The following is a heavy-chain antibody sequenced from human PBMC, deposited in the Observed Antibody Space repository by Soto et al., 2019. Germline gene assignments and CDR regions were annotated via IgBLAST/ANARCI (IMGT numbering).Heavy chain of an antibody. D-gene: IGHD4-17*01. V-gene: IGHV3-23*01. CDR3: AKDRWDYGDYRPFDY. Sequence: GGSLRLSCAASGFTFSSYAMSWVRQAPGKGLEWVSAISGSGGSTYYADSVKGRFTISRDNSKNTLYLQMNSLRAEDTAVYYCAKDRWDYGDYRPFDYWGQGTLVTVSS. CDR1: GFTFSSYA. J-gene: IGHJ4*02. CDR2: ISGSGGST.